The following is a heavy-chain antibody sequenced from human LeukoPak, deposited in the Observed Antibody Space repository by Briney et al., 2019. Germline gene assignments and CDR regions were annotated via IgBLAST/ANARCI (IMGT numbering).Heavy chain of an antibody. CDR2: SSPNNGNR. CDR1: GYTFTTYG. CDR3: ARGGVTSVVDV. D-gene: IGHD4-23*01. V-gene: IGHV1-18*01. J-gene: IGHJ6*04. Sequence: ASVKVSCKTSGYTFTTYGISWVRQAPGQGLEWMGWSSPNNGNRNYAQKFQGRVTMTTDTSTSTAYMELRSLTSDDTAVYYCARGGVTSVVDVWGKGTTVTISS.